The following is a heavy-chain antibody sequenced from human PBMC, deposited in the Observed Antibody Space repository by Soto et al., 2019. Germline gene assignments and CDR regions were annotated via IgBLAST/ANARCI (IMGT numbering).Heavy chain of an antibody. V-gene: IGHV3-23*01. Sequence: ESGGGLVQPGGSLRLSCAASGFTFSSYAMSWVRQAPGKGLEWVSAISGSGGSTYYADSVKGRFTISRDNSKNTLYLQMNSLRAEDTAVYYCAKGGAVYYDFWSGYFHFDYWGQGTLVTVSS. CDR3: AKGGAVYYDFWSGYFHFDY. CDR2: ISGSGGST. J-gene: IGHJ4*02. CDR1: GFTFSSYA. D-gene: IGHD3-3*01.